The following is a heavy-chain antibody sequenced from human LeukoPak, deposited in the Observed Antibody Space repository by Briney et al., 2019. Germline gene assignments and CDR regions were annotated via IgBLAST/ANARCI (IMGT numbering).Heavy chain of an antibody. CDR3: ARESVTTAYYYYYYGMDV. CDR2: IIPILGIA. D-gene: IGHD4-11*01. Sequence: EASVKVSCKASGYTFTSYDISWVRQAPGQGLEWMGRIIPILGIANYAQKFQGRVTITADKSTSTAYMELSSLRSEDTAVYYCARESVTTAYYYYYYGMDVWGQGTTVTVSS. J-gene: IGHJ6*02. V-gene: IGHV1-69*04. CDR1: GYTFTSYD.